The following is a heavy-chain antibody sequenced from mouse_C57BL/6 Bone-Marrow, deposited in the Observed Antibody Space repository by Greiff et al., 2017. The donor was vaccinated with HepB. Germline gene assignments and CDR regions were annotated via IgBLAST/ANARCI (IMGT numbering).Heavy chain of an antibody. V-gene: IGHV5-6*01. CDR2: ISSGGSYT. J-gene: IGHJ1*03. CDR1: GFTFSSYG. Sequence: EVQGVESGGDLVKPGGSLKLSCAASGFTFSSYGMSWVRQTPDKRLEWVATISSGGSYTYYPDSVKGRFTISRDNAKNTLYLQMSSLKSEDTAMYYCASLYYGKGGYFDVWGTGTTVTVSS. CDR3: ASLYYGKGGYFDV. D-gene: IGHD2-1*01.